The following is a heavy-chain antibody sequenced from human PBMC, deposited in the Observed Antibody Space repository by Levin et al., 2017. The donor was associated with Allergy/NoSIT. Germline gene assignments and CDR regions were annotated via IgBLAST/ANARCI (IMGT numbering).Heavy chain of an antibody. V-gene: IGHV3-48*02. D-gene: IGHD4-17*01. Sequence: GGSLRLSCAASGFTFSDYSMNWVRQAPGKGLEWVSYITSSSSTIYHADSVKGRFAISRDNAKNSLYLQMNSLRDEDTAVYYCARDYAYAFDIWGQGTMVTVSS. J-gene: IGHJ3*02. CDR2: ITSSSSTI. CDR3: ARDYAYAFDI. CDR1: GFTFSDYS.